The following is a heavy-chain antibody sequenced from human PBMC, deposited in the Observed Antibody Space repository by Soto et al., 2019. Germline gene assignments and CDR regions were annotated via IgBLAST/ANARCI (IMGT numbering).Heavy chain of an antibody. CDR1: GGTFSSYA. J-gene: IGHJ5*02. CDR3: ARATTVTTTVWLDP. CDR2: IIPIFGTP. Sequence: SVKVSCKASGGTFSSYAISWVRQAPGQGLEWMGGIIPIFGTPNYAQTFQGRVTITAGESTSTAYMELSSLRSEDTAVYYCARATTVTTTVWLDPWGQGTLVTVSS. V-gene: IGHV1-69*13. D-gene: IGHD4-17*01.